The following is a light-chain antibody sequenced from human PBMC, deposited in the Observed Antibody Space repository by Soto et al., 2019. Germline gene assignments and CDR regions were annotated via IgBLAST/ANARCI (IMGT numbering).Light chain of an antibody. CDR2: WAS. CDR3: QQYYSTPPT. Sequence: DIVMTQSPDSLAVSLGERATIYCKSSQSLLYSSNNKNYLAWYQQKPGQPPKLLIYWASTRESGVPDRFSGSGSGTDFTLTISSLQAEDVAVYYCQQYYSTPPTFGGGTKVEIK. CDR1: QSLLYSSNNKNY. V-gene: IGKV4-1*01. J-gene: IGKJ4*01.